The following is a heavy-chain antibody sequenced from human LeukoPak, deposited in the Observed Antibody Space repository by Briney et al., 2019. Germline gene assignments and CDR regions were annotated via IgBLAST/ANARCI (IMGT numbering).Heavy chain of an antibody. J-gene: IGHJ4*02. CDR2: INIHGSST. CDR3: ARGRDGYNRPDY. CDR1: VFTFSSYW. V-gene: IGHV3-74*01. D-gene: IGHD5-24*01. Sequence: GGSLRLSCAASVFTFSSYWMHWVRHALGKGLVCVSRINIHGSSTTYADSVRGRFTISRDNAKNRLYLEVKTLRAQDTAVYYFARGRDGYNRPDYWGQGTLVTVSS.